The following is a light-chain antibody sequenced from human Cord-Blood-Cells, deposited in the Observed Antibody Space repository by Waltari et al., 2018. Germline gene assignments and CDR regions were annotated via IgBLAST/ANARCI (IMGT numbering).Light chain of an antibody. CDR3: SSYAGSNNYV. Sequence: QSALTQPPSASGSPGQSVTISCTGTSSDVGGYHYVSWDQQHPGKAPKLMIYEVSKRPSGVPDRFSGSKSGNTASLTVSGLQAEDEADYYCSSYAGSNNYVFGTGTKVTVL. CDR2: EVS. J-gene: IGLJ1*01. CDR1: SSDVGGYHY. V-gene: IGLV2-8*01.